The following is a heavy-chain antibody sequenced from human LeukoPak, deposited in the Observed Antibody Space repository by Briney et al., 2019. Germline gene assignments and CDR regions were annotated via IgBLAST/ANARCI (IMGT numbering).Heavy chain of an antibody. D-gene: IGHD4-17*01. V-gene: IGHV3-7*01. CDR1: GFTFSTYW. CDR2: IKQDGGEK. CDR3: ARDIDGDYDY. Sequence: GGSLRLSCAASGFTFSTYWMTWVRQPPGKGLEWVANIKQDGGEKYYVDSVKGRFTISRDNAQNSLYLQMNSLRAEDTAVYYCARDIDGDYDYWGQGTLVTVSS. J-gene: IGHJ4*02.